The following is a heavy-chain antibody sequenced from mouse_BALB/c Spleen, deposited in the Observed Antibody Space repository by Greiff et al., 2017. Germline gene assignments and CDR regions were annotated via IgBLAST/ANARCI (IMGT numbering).Heavy chain of an antibody. V-gene: IGHV1S56*01. CDR3: ARGDYDGLLFDY. CDR1: GYTFTSYY. CDR2: IYPGNVNT. J-gene: IGHJ2*01. D-gene: IGHD2-4*01. Sequence: VQLQQSGPELVKPGASVRISCKASGYTFTSYYIHWVKQRPGQGLEWIGWIYPGNVNTKYNEKFKGKATLTADKSSSTAYMQLSSLTSEDSAVYFCARGDYDGLLFDYWGQGTTLTVSS.